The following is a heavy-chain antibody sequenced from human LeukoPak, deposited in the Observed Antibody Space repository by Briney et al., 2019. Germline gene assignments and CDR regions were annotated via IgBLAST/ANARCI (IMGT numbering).Heavy chain of an antibody. CDR3: AKRDYYYYGMDV. CDR2: ISGSDGST. Sequence: GGSLRLSCAASGFTFSNYAMTWVRQAPGKGLEWVSTISGSDGSTYYADSVKGRFTISRDNAQNSLYLQMNSLRAEDTAVYYCAKRDYYYYGMDVWGQGTTVTVSS. J-gene: IGHJ6*02. V-gene: IGHV3-23*01. CDR1: GFTFSNYA.